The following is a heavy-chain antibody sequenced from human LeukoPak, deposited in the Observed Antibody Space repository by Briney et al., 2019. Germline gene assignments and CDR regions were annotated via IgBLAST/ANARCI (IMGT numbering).Heavy chain of an antibody. CDR2: MNPYSGNT. CDR3: ARVPAARDFGY. CDR1: GYNFTNYE. V-gene: IGHV1-8*01. J-gene: IGHJ4*02. Sequence: GASVGVFCKASGYNFTNYEINWVRQATGQGLEWMGWMNPYSGNTGYAQKFQGRVTMTRNTSINTAYIELSSLESEDTAVYYCARVPAARDFGYWGQGTPVIVSS. D-gene: IGHD2-15*01.